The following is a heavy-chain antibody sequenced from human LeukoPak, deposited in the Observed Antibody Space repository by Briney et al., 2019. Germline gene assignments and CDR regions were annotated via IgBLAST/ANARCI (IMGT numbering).Heavy chain of an antibody. J-gene: IGHJ1*01. CDR1: GFTFSHFG. V-gene: IGHV3-30*02. Sequence: GGSLRLSCAASGFTFSHFGMRWFRQAPGKGLEWVAFIRYDGTNRYYADLGKGRFTISRDNSKNTLYLQMNSLRAEDTAVYYCVKVIYCNGDSCYGEYFQHWGQGTLVTVSS. D-gene: IGHD2-15*01. CDR3: VKVIYCNGDSCYGEYFQH. CDR2: IRYDGTNR.